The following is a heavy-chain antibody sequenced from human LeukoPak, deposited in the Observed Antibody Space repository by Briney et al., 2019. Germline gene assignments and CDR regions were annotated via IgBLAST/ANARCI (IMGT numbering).Heavy chain of an antibody. J-gene: IGHJ4*02. CDR3: AKVPLSWFGERDFDY. CDR2: ISGSGGST. D-gene: IGHD3-10*01. CDR1: GFTFSSYA. Sequence: PGGSLRLSCAASGFTFSSYAMSWVRQAPGKGLEWVSAISGSGGSTYYADSVKGRFTISRDNSKNTLYLQMNSLRAEDTAVYYCAKVPLSWFGERDFDYWGQGTLVTVSS. V-gene: IGHV3-23*01.